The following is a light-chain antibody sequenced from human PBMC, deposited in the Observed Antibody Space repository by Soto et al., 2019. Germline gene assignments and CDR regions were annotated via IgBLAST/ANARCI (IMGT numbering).Light chain of an antibody. CDR3: QQYNNWPPST. Sequence: EIVMTQSPATLSVSPGERATLSCRASQSVSSNLAWYQQKPGHAPRLLIYGASTRATDIPARFSGSGSGTEFTLTISSLQSEDFAVYYCQQYNNWPPSTFGQGTKLEIK. CDR1: QSVSSN. CDR2: GAS. J-gene: IGKJ2*02. V-gene: IGKV3-15*01.